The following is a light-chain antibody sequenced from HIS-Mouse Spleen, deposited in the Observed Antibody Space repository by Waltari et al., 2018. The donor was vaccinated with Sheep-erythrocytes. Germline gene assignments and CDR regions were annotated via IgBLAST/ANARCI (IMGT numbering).Light chain of an antibody. CDR1: RSDVGGDNY. V-gene: IGLV2-11*01. Sequence: QSALTQPRSVSGSPGQSVTISCTGTRSDVGGDNYVAWYQQHPGKAPKLMIYDVSKRPSGVPDRFSGSKSGNTASLTISGLQAEDEADYYCCSYAGSYTFVFGGGTKLTVL. CDR2: DVS. CDR3: CSYAGSYTFV. J-gene: IGLJ2*01.